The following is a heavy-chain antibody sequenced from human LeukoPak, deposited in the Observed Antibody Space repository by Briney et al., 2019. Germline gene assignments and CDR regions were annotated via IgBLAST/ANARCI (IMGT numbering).Heavy chain of an antibody. CDR1: GYHFTSYW. D-gene: IGHD1-26*01. V-gene: IGHV5-51*01. Sequence: GESLKISFKGSGYHFTSYWIGWVRPMPGKGLGWMGIIYPGDSDTRYSPSFQGQVTISADKSISTAYLQWSSLKASDTAMYYCARLQSGSHAGLDYWGQGTLVTVSS. J-gene: IGHJ4*02. CDR2: IYPGDSDT. CDR3: ARLQSGSHAGLDY.